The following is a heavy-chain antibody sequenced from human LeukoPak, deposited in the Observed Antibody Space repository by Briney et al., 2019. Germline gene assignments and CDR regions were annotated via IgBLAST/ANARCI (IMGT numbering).Heavy chain of an antibody. V-gene: IGHV3-30*18. Sequence: GGCLRLSCAASGFTFSSYGMHWVRQAPGKGLEWVAVVSYDGSSKYYADSVKGRFTISRDNSENTLDLQMNSLRVEDTAVYYCVKSVISAGQFDYWGQGTLVTVSS. CDR2: VSYDGSSK. CDR1: GFTFSSYG. CDR3: VKSVISAGQFDY. D-gene: IGHD6-13*01. J-gene: IGHJ4*02.